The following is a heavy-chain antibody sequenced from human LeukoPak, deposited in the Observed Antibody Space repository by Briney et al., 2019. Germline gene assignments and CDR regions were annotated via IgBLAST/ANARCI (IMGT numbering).Heavy chain of an antibody. CDR1: GYIFTSYG. J-gene: IGHJ2*01. CDR2: ISAYNGNT. CDR3: ARYCSGGSCYLPLGFFDL. V-gene: IGHV1-18*01. Sequence: GASVKVSCKASGYIFTSYGISWVRQAPGQGLEWMGWISAYNGNTKYAQNLQGRVTMTTDTSTSTAYMELRSLRSDNTAVYYCARYCSGGSCYLPLGFFDLWGRGTLVTVSS. D-gene: IGHD2-15*01.